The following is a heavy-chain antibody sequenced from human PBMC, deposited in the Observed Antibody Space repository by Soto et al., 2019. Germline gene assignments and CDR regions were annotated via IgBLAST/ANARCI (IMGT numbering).Heavy chain of an antibody. J-gene: IGHJ4*02. Sequence: GESLKISCAASGFTFSSYSMNWVRQAPGKGLEWVSYISSSSTIYYADSVKGRFTISRDNAKNSLYLQMNSLRDEDTAVYYCARDLELAVADYYFDYWGQGTLVTVSS. CDR1: GFTFSSYS. CDR2: ISSSSTI. CDR3: ARDLELAVADYYFDY. D-gene: IGHD6-19*01. V-gene: IGHV3-48*02.